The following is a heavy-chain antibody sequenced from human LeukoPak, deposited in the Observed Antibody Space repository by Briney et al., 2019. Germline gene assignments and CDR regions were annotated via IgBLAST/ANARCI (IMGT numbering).Heavy chain of an antibody. D-gene: IGHD5-12*01. CDR2: IKSKTDGGTT. CDR1: GFTFSTYT. V-gene: IGHV3-15*07. CDR3: TTDPVDIVATRIDY. J-gene: IGHJ4*02. Sequence: GGSLRLSCAASGFTFSTYTMNWVRQAPGKGLEWVGRIKSKTDGGTTDYAAPVKGRFTISRDDSKNTLYLQMNSLKTEDTAVYYCTTDPVDIVATRIDYWGQGTLVTVSS.